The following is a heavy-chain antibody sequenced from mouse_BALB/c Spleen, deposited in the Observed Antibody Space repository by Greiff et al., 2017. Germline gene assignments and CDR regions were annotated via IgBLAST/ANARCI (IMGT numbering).Heavy chain of an antibody. CDR3: AKGAYGNPAWFAY. V-gene: IGHV1-14*01. J-gene: IGHJ3*01. CDR2: INPYNDGT. CDR1: GYTFTSYV. Sequence: VQLQQSGPELVKPGASVKMSCKASGYTFTSYVMHWVKQKPGQGLEWIGYINPYNDGTKYNEKFKGKATLTSDKSSSTAYMELSSLTSEDSAVYYCAKGAYGNPAWFAYWGQGTLVTVSA. D-gene: IGHD2-1*01.